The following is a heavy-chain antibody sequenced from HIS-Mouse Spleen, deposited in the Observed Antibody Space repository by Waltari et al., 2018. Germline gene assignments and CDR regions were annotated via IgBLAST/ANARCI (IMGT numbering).Heavy chain of an antibody. CDR1: GGSLSSSSYY. CDR2: IYYSGST. J-gene: IGHJ2*01. Sequence: QLQLQESGPGLVKPSATLSLTCPVSGGSLSSSSYYWAWIRQPPGKGLEWIGSIYYSGSTYYNPSLKSRVTISVDTSKNQFSLKLSSVTAADTAVYYCAREIPYSSSWYDWYFDLWGRGTLVTVSS. CDR3: AREIPYSSSWYDWYFDL. V-gene: IGHV4-39*07. D-gene: IGHD6-13*01.